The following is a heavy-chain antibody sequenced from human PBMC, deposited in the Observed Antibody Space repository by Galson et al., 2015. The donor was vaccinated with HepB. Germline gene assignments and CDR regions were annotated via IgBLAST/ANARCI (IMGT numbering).Heavy chain of an antibody. CDR2: IRTETYGGTT. Sequence: SLRLSCASSGFTFGDYAMNWVRQAPGKGLEWVAFIRTETYGGTTEYAASVKGRFTLFRDDSNSIAYLQMNSLKIADTPVYYCTRDLGYYYGSGSDYWGQGTLVTVSS. J-gene: IGHJ4*02. V-gene: IGHV3-49*04. D-gene: IGHD3-10*01. CDR1: GFTFGDYA. CDR3: TRDLGYYYGSGSDY.